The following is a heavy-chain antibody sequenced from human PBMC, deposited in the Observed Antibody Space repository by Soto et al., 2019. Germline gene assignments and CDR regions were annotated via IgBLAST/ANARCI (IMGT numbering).Heavy chain of an antibody. D-gene: IGHD5-18*01. CDR2: IYYSGST. Sequence: QVQLQESGPGLVKPSQTLSLTCTVSGGSISSGGYYWSWIRQHPGKGLEWIGYIYYSGSTYYNPYLRSRVTISVDTYKNQFSLKLSSVTAADTGLYYCASRGYSYGFSLGMDVWGQGTTVTVSS. CDR3: ASRGYSYGFSLGMDV. CDR1: GGSISSGGYY. V-gene: IGHV4-31*03. J-gene: IGHJ6*02.